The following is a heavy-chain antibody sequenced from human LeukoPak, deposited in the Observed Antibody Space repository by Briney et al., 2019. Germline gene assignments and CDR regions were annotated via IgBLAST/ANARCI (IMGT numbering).Heavy chain of an antibody. J-gene: IGHJ5*02. Sequence: SVKVSCKASGGTFSSYAISWVRQAPGQGLEWMGGIIPIFGTANYAQKFQGRVTITADESTSTAYMELSSLRSEDTAVYYCARDHRKDYDFWSGYSVNWFDPWGQGTLVTVSS. CDR1: GGTFSSYA. CDR3: ARDHRKDYDFWSGYSVNWFDP. CDR2: IIPIFGTA. V-gene: IGHV1-69*13. D-gene: IGHD3-3*01.